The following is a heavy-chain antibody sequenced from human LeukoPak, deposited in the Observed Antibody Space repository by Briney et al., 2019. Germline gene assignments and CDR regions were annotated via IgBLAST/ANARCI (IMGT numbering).Heavy chain of an antibody. Sequence: ASVKVSCKASGYTFTGYYMHWVRQAPGQGLEWMGWINPNSGDTKYAQKFQGRVTMTRDTSISSAYMELTSLISDDTAVYYCARRCGGSYSVDYWGQGTLVTVSS. CDR1: GYTFTGYY. D-gene: IGHD1-26*01. V-gene: IGHV1-2*02. J-gene: IGHJ4*02. CDR2: INPNSGDT. CDR3: ARRCGGSYSVDY.